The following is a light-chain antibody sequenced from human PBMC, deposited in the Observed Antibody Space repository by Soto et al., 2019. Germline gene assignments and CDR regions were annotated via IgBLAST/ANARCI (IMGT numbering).Light chain of an antibody. CDR3: QQPHTLPFT. CDR2: EAS. V-gene: IGKV1-9*01. Sequence: SQLTRNPALLGASVVDRVTITCRASHDISTYLAWYQQKPGKAPKLMIYEASTLQSGVPSRFSGSGSGTEFTLTLRGLLPEEFAPPNCQQPHTLPFTFAQGTRLENK. J-gene: IGKJ5*01. CDR1: HDISTY.